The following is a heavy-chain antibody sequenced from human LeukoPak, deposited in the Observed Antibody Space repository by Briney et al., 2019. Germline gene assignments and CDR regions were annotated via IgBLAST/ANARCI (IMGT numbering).Heavy chain of an antibody. CDR1: GFTCSSYW. CDR3: ATSTGVY. V-gene: IGHV3-7*01. J-gene: IGHJ4*02. CDR2: IKQDGSGK. D-gene: IGHD3-10*01. Sequence: PGGSLRLSCAASGFTCSSYWMSWVRQAPGKGLEWVANIKQDGSGKYYVDSVKGRFTISRDNAKNSLYLQMNSLRAEDTAVYYCATSTGVYWGQGTLVTVSS.